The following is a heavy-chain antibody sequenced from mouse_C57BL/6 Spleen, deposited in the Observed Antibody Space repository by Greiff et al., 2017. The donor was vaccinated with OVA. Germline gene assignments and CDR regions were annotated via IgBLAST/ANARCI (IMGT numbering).Heavy chain of an antibody. CDR3: ARDQDYDAWFAY. V-gene: IGHV5-4*01. CDR2: ISDGGSYT. Sequence: EVQVVESGGGLVKPGGSLKLSCAASGFTFSSYAMSWVRQTPEKRLEWVATISDGGSYTYYPDNVKGRFTISRDNAKNNLYLQMSHLKSEDTAMYYCARDQDYDAWFAYWGQGTLVTVSA. J-gene: IGHJ3*01. D-gene: IGHD2-4*01. CDR1: GFTFSSYA.